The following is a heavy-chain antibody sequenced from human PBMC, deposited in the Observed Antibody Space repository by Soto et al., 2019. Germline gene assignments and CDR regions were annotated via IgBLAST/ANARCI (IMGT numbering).Heavy chain of an antibody. CDR2: ISAYDDKT. D-gene: IGHD6-19*01. J-gene: IGHJ4*02. V-gene: IGHV1-18*01. CDR1: GYPFTSYG. CDR3: ARDRRIAVTGLFRN. Sequence: QVQLVQSGAEVKKPGASVKVSCKTSGYPFTSYGINWVRQAPGQGVVCMGWISAYDDKTIYSQKFQRSVTLTADTSTTTAYMELRGLRFDDAAVYYCARDRRIAVTGLFRNWGQGTLVTVSS.